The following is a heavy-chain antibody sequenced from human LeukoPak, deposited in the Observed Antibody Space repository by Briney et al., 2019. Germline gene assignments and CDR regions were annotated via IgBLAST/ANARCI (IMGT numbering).Heavy chain of an antibody. V-gene: IGHV4-39*01. CDR1: GGSITTTSYY. Sequence: MASETLSLTCTVSGGSITTTSYYWVWIRQLPGKGLDWIGSIYYTGNTHYNASLKSRVIISVDTSKNQFSLQLTSVTAADTAVYYCARQSDYYASGMEGYFDYWGQGTLVTVSS. J-gene: IGHJ4*02. D-gene: IGHD3-10*01. CDR3: ARQSDYYASGMEGYFDY. CDR2: IYYTGNT.